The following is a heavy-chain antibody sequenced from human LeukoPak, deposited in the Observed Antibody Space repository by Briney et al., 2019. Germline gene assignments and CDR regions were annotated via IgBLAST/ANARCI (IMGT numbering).Heavy chain of an antibody. Sequence: SETLSLTCAVYGGSFSGYYWSWIRQPPGKGLEWIGEINHSGSTNYNPSLKSRVTISVDTSKNQFSLKLSSVTAADTAVYYCARAGYSYGLNIWGQGTMVTVSS. CDR3: ARAGYSYGLNI. J-gene: IGHJ3*02. CDR2: INHSGST. V-gene: IGHV4-34*01. CDR1: GGSFSGYY. D-gene: IGHD5-18*01.